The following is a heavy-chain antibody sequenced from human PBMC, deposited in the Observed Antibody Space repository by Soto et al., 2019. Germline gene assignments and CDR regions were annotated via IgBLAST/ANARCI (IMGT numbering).Heavy chain of an antibody. CDR2: INPNSGDT. Sequence: ASVKVSCKASGSTFPAYYVHWLRQAPVQGLEWMGWINPNSGDTSSAQKFQGRVTMTRDTSISTAYMELSRLTSDDTALYYCARGGLASTGYFDPWGQGTLVTVSS. D-gene: IGHD4-4*01. CDR3: ARGGLASTGYFDP. V-gene: IGHV1-2*02. J-gene: IGHJ5*02. CDR1: GSTFPAYY.